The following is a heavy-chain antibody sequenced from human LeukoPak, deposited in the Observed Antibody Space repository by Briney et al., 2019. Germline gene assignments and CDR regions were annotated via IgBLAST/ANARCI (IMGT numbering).Heavy chain of an antibody. J-gene: IGHJ4*02. Sequence: GGSLRLSCAASGFTFSSYWMSWVRQAPGKGLEWVANIKQDGSEKYYVDSVKGRFTISRDNAKNSLYLQMNSLRAEDTAVYYCARDWGDKNYGGYDYWGQGTLVTVSS. CDR1: GFTFSSYW. V-gene: IGHV3-7*01. D-gene: IGHD4-17*01. CDR2: IKQDGSEK. CDR3: ARDWGDKNYGGYDY.